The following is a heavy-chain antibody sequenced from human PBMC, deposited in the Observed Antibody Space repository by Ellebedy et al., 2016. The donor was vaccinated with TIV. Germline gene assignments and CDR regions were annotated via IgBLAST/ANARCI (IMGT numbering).Heavy chain of an antibody. J-gene: IGHJ5*02. CDR1: GYTFTSYH. CDR2: INPSGGST. V-gene: IGHV1-46*04. D-gene: IGHD1-1*01. Sequence: AASVKVSCKASGYTFTSYHMHWVRQAPGQGLEWMGIINPSGGSTSYAQKLQGRVTMTRNTSIVTAYMELSSLKSEDTAIYYCARGGPKGENDWIDPWGQGTLVTVSS. CDR3: ARGGPKGENDWIDP.